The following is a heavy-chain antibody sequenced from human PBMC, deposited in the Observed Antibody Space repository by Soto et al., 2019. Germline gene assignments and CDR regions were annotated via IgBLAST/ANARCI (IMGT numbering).Heavy chain of an antibody. V-gene: IGHV3-13*01. CDR3: ARGDHDHGGNPDY. J-gene: IGHJ4*02. Sequence: EVQLVESGGGLVQPGGSLRLSCAASGFTFSSYDMHWVRQATGKGLEWVSAIGTAGDTYYPGSVKGRFTISRENAKNSLYLQMNSLRAEDTAVYYCARGDHDHGGNPDYWGQGTLVTVSS. CDR1: GFTFSSYD. D-gene: IGHD4-17*01. CDR2: IGTAGDT.